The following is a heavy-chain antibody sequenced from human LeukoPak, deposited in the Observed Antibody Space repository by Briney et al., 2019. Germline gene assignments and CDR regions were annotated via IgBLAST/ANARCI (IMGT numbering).Heavy chain of an antibody. J-gene: IGHJ5*02. CDR3: ARSPRSIPAARLNWFDP. Sequence: GSSVKVSCKASGGTFSSYAISWVRQAPGQGLEWMGGIIPIFGTANYAQKFQGRVTITTDESTSTAYMELSSLRSEDTAVYYCARSPRSIPAARLNWFDPWGQGTLVTVSS. CDR1: GGTFSSYA. CDR2: IIPIFGTA. V-gene: IGHV1-69*05. D-gene: IGHD2-2*01.